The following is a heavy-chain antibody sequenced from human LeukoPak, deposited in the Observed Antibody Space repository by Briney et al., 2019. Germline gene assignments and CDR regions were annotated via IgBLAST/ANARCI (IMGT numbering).Heavy chain of an antibody. CDR2: IYPGDSDT. CDR3: ARDPLRYDFWSGYPSYFDY. Sequence: GESLKISCKGSGYSFTSYWIGWVRQMPGKGLEWMGIIYPGDSDTRYSPSFQGQVTISADKSISTAYLQWSSLNASDTAMYYCARDPLRYDFWSGYPSYFDYWGQGTLVTVSS. D-gene: IGHD3-3*01. CDR1: GYSFTSYW. J-gene: IGHJ4*02. V-gene: IGHV5-51*01.